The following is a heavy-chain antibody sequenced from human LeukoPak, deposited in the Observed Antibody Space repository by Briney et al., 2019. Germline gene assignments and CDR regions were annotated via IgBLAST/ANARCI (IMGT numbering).Heavy chain of an antibody. CDR2: IYYTGSP. Sequence: PSETLSLTCTVSGGSISNYYFNWIRQPPGKGLEWIGYIYYTGSPNYNPSLKSRVTMSADTSKNQSSLKLSSVTAADTAVYYCARPYYYGSASLRYWGQGTLVTVSS. CDR3: ARPYYYGSASLRY. V-gene: IGHV4-59*12. J-gene: IGHJ4*02. CDR1: GGSISNYY. D-gene: IGHD3-10*01.